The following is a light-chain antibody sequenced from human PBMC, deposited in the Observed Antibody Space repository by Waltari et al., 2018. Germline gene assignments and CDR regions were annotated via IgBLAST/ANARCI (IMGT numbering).Light chain of an antibody. CDR1: QSISKW. CDR3: QQYNSYSLLT. V-gene: IGKV1-5*03. CDR2: KAS. J-gene: IGKJ4*01. Sequence: DIQMTQSPSTLSASVGDRVIITCRASQSISKWLAWDQKKPGKAPNLLIYKASTLESGGPSRFSRSGSGTDFTLTISSLQPDDFATYYWQQYNSYSLLTFGGGTKIEIK.